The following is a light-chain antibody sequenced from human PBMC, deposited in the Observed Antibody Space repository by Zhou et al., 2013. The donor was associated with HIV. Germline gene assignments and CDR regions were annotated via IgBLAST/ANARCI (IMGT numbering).Light chain of an antibody. CDR1: QSVSSY. V-gene: IGKV3-20*01. J-gene: IGKJ1*01. CDR2: GAS. Sequence: EIVLTQSPATLSLSPGERATLSCRASQSVSSYLAWYQQKPGQAPRPLIYGASSRATGIPDRFSGSGSGTDFTLTISRLEPEDCAVYYCQQYGSSPRTFGQGTKVEIK. CDR3: QQYGSSPRT.